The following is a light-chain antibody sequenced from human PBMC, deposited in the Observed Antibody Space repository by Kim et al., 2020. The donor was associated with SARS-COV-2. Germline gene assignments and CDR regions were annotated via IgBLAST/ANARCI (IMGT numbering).Light chain of an antibody. J-gene: IGKJ1*01. Sequence: PSVGERVPLPCRASQDICNYLAWFQRKPGKAPQLLIYAASALQPGVPPRFSGSGSGTDFTLTVTSLQPEDVATYYCQKCDSAPWTFGQGTKVDIK. CDR1: QDICNY. V-gene: IGKV1-27*01. CDR2: AAS. CDR3: QKCDSAPWT.